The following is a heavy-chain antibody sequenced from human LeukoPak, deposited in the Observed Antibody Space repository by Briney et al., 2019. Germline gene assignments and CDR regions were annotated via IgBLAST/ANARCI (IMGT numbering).Heavy chain of an antibody. CDR2: ISSSSNYI. Sequence: GGSRRLSCAASGYPLSGYSMNWVRQAPGKGLEWVSSISSSSNYIHYADSVKGRFTISRDNAKNSLYLQVNSLRAEDTAVYYCAAFATSNAQWANFDFWGQGTLVTVSS. CDR1: GYPLSGYS. D-gene: IGHD1-1*01. V-gene: IGHV3-21*01. CDR3: AAFATSNAQWANFDF. J-gene: IGHJ4*02.